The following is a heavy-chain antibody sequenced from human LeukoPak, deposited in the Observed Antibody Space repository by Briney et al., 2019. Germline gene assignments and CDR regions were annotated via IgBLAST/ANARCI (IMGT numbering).Heavy chain of an antibody. CDR1: GFTFSSYN. CDR2: ISSSSGTI. D-gene: IGHD3-10*01. J-gene: IGHJ4*02. V-gene: IGHV3-48*01. CDR3: ARDLSLLWFGTGGY. Sequence: GGSLRLSCAASGFTFSSYNMNWVRQAPGKGLEWVSYISSSSGTIYYADSVRGRFTISRDNAKNSLYLQMNSLRAEHTAVYYCARDLSLLWFGTGGYWGQGTLVTVSS.